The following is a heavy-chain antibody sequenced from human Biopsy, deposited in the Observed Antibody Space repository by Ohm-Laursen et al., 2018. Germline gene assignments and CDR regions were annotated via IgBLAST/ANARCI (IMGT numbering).Heavy chain of an antibody. CDR1: GSSVSSYD. D-gene: IGHD6-6*01. Sequence: GSLRLSCAASGSSVSSYDMNWVRQAPGKGLEWISYISETSSHIYDADSVRGRSTVARDIAKNSLYLQLNSLRVEDTAVYYCARDSSRRAREGGMDVWGQGTTVTVSS. V-gene: IGHV3-21*01. J-gene: IGHJ6*02. CDR2: ISETSSHI. CDR3: ARDSSRRAREGGMDV.